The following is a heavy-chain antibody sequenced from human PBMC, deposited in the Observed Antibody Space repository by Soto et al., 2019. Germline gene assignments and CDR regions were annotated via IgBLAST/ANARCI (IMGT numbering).Heavy chain of an antibody. CDR2: IIPIFGTA. V-gene: IGHV1-69*13. Sequence: SVKVSFKASGGTFSSYAISWVRQAPGQGLEWMGGIIPIFGTANYAQKFQGRVTITADESTSTAYMELSSLRSEDTAVYYCARALMVYANLYYYYGMDVWGQGTTVTVSS. CDR1: GGTFSSYA. J-gene: IGHJ6*02. D-gene: IGHD2-8*01. CDR3: ARALMVYANLYYYYGMDV.